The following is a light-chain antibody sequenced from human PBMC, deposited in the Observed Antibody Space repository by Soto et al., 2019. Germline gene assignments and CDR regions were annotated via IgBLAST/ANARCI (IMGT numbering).Light chain of an antibody. V-gene: IGKV3D-15*01. CDR3: QQFRNWPWT. Sequence: ELLLPESPGTLSVSAGDRVTLSCRASQSIIINLPCYQHKPGQAPRLLIHCASTRATGVPARISGSGSGTEFTLTISSLQSEDFAVYYCQQFRNWPWTFGQRTKVDI. CDR1: QSIIIN. CDR2: CAS. J-gene: IGKJ1*01.